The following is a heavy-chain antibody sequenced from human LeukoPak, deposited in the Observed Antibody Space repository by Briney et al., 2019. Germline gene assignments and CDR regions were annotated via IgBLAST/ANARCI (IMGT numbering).Heavy chain of an antibody. Sequence: GESLKISCKGSGYSFTSNWIGWVGQMPGKGLEWMGIIYPGHSDPSYSPSDQGQVTISANKSIRTAYLQWSSLKASDTAMYYCARQSPQYSGSYWSFDHGPQRTRVSVST. CDR3: ARQSPQYSGSYWSFDH. CDR1: GYSFTSNW. J-gene: IGHJ4*02. D-gene: IGHD1-26*01. V-gene: IGHV5-51*01. CDR2: IYPGHSDP.